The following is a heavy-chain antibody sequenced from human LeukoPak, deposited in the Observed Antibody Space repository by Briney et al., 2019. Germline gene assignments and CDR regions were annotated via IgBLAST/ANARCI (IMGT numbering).Heavy chain of an antibody. CDR3: ARNSLNTVTTGYYYYGMDV. CDR1: GGPFSGYY. Sequence: SETLSLTCAVYGGPFSGYYWSWIRQPPGKGLEWIGEINHSGSTNYNPSLKSRVTISVDTSKNQFSLKLSSVTAADTAVYYCARNSLNTVTTGYYYYGMDVWGQGTTVTVSS. CDR2: INHSGST. J-gene: IGHJ6*02. V-gene: IGHV4-34*01. D-gene: IGHD4-17*01.